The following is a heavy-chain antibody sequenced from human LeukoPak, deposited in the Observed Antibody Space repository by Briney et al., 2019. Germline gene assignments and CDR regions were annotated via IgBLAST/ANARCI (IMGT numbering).Heavy chain of an antibody. Sequence: SETLSLTCTVSGGSISRHYWSWIRQPPGKGLEWIGYIYYSGSTNYNPSLKSRVTISVDTSKNQFSLKLSSVTAADTAVYCCARAYDFWSGYYDYYFDYWGQGTLVTVSS. CDR3: ARAYDFWSGYYDYYFDY. CDR1: GGSISRHY. CDR2: IYYSGST. V-gene: IGHV4-59*11. J-gene: IGHJ4*02. D-gene: IGHD3-3*01.